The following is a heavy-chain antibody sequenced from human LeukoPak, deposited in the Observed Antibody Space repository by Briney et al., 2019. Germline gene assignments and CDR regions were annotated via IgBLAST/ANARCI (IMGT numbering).Heavy chain of an antibody. CDR1: GFTFTSSA. CDR2: IVVGSGHT. CDR3: AADLAVRGDYFEY. Sequence: ASVKVSCKASGFTFTSSAMQWVRQARGQRLEWIGWIVVGSGHTNYARKFQERVTITRDMSTGTAYMELSSLRSEDTAVYYCAADLAVRGDYFEYWGQGTLVTVSS. V-gene: IGHV1-58*02. D-gene: IGHD6-6*01. J-gene: IGHJ4*02.